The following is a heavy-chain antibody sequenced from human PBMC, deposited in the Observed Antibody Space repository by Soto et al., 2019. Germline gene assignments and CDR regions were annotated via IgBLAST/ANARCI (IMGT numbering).Heavy chain of an antibody. CDR3: ARRHLAVAVSAWFDP. Sequence: QVTLKESGPVLVKPTETLTFRCTVSGLSITDSEMEVSWIRQPPGQPLEWLAHIDSSGEKSYRTFLKSRLAISKDTSKSQIDLTMTNMDPADTATYYCARRHLAVAVSAWFDPWGQGIPVTVSS. D-gene: IGHD6-19*01. V-gene: IGHV2-26*01. CDR1: GLSITDSEME. CDR2: IDSSGEK. J-gene: IGHJ5*02.